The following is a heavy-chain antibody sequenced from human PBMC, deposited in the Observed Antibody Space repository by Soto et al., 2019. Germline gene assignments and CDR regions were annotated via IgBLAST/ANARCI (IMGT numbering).Heavy chain of an antibody. CDR3: ARGRGVEWLLYS. Sequence: SETLSLTCAVYGGSFSGYYWSWIRQPPGKGLEWIGEINHSGSTNYNPSLKSLVTISVDTSKNQFSLKLSSWTAADTAVYYCARGRGVEWLLYSWGQGTLVTVSS. D-gene: IGHD3-3*01. V-gene: IGHV4-34*01. CDR2: INHSGST. CDR1: GGSFSGYY. J-gene: IGHJ4*02.